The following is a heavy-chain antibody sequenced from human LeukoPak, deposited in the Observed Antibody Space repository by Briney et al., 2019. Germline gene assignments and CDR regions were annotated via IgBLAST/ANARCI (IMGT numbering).Heavy chain of an antibody. Sequence: HAGGSLRLSCAASGFTFDDYAMHWVRQTPGKGLEWVSGISWNSGSIDYADSVKGRFTISRDDAKTSLHLQMNSLRAEDTAVYYCVRGSLASGVVVYYYYYLDVWGKGTTVTVSS. CDR1: GFTFDDYA. V-gene: IGHV3-9*01. CDR2: ISWNSGSI. D-gene: IGHD3-3*01. CDR3: VRGSLASGVVVYYYYYLDV. J-gene: IGHJ6*03.